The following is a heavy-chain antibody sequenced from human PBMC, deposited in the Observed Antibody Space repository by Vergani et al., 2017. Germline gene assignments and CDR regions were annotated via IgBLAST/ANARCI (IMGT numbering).Heavy chain of an antibody. D-gene: IGHD4-11*01. CDR3: ARDPATVNPAYYYYGMDV. CDR2: ISSNSSYI. Sequence: EVQLVESGGGLVKPGGSLRLSCAASGFTFSSYSMNWVRQAPGKGLEWVSSISSNSSYIYYADSVKGRFTISRDNAKNSLYLQMNSLRAEDTAVYYCARDPATVNPAYYYYGMDVWGQGTTVTVSS. CDR1: GFTFSSYS. V-gene: IGHV3-21*01. J-gene: IGHJ6*02.